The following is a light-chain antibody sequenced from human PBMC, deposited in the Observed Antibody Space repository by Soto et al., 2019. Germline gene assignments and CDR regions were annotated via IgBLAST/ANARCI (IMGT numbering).Light chain of an antibody. J-gene: IGKJ2*01. CDR2: LAS. V-gene: IGKV1-39*01. Sequence: DIQMTQSPSSLSASVGDRITITCRTSESIATYLNWYQQKPGKAPRLLIFLASRLQSGVPSRFHGSGSETEFTLTISSLQPEDSATYYCQHSYSTPYAFGQGTKLQIK. CDR1: ESIATY. CDR3: QHSYSTPYA.